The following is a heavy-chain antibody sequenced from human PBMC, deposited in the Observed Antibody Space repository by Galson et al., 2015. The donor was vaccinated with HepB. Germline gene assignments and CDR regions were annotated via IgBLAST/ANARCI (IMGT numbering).Heavy chain of an antibody. J-gene: IGHJ4*02. CDR1: GYTFTSYY. D-gene: IGHD4-23*01. CDR3: ARDGNPRRFDY. CDR2: INPSDDST. V-gene: IGHV1-46*03. Sequence: QSGAEVKKPGESLKISCKASGYTFTSYYMHWVRQAPGQGLEWMGIINPSDDSTSYAQKFQGRVTMTRDTSTATVYMELSSLRSEDTAVYYCARDGNPRRFDYWGQGTLVTVSS.